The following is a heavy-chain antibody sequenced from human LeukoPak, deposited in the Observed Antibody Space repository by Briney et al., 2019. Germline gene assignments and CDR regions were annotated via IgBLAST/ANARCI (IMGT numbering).Heavy chain of an antibody. Sequence: ASVKVSCKASGYTFTGYYMHWVRQAPGQGLEWMGWISAYNGNTNYAQKLQGRVTMTTDTSTSTAYMELRSLRSDDTAVYYCARVPYSSGWYSGTRVVLDYYYYYMDVWGKGTTVTVSS. CDR3: ARVPYSSGWYSGTRVVLDYYYYYMDV. V-gene: IGHV1-18*04. CDR1: GYTFTGYY. D-gene: IGHD6-19*01. CDR2: ISAYNGNT. J-gene: IGHJ6*03.